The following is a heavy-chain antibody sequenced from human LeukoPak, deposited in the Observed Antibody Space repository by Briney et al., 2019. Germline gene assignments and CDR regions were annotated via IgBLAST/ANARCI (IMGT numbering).Heavy chain of an antibody. J-gene: IGHJ4*02. CDR1: GFTFSSYA. CDR3: ARGNPGGEFY. CDR2: IYSGGST. V-gene: IGHV3-53*01. Sequence: GGSLRLSCAASGFTFSSYAMSWVRQAPGKGLEWVSIIYSGGSTYYADSVKGRFTISRDNSKNTLYLQMNSLRAEDTAVYYCARGNPGGEFYWGQGTLVTVSS. D-gene: IGHD1-14*01.